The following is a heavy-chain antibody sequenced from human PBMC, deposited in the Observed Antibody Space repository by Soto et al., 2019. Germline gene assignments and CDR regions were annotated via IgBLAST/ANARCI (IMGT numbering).Heavy chain of an antibody. CDR3: ARGGSNITIFGVVISWYFDL. CDR1: GRSISSYY. V-gene: IGHV4-59*01. D-gene: IGHD3-3*01. CDR2: IYYSGST. Sequence: SETMSLTCTLSGRSISSYYSSWIRQPPRKGLESIEDIYYSGSTIYNPDLKSHVTISVDRSKIPSYQKLSTVTAEDTAVYYCARGGSNITIFGVVISWYFDLWGRGTLVTVSS. J-gene: IGHJ2*01.